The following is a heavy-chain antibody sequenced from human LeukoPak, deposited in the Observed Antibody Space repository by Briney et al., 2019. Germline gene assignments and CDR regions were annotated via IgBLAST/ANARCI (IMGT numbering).Heavy chain of an antibody. CDR2: IYPGDSDT. CDR3: ARPNQYGDYEFDY. J-gene: IGHJ4*02. CDR1: GYSFTSYW. D-gene: IGHD4-17*01. Sequence: GESLKISCKGSGYSFTSYWIGWVRQMPGKGLEWMGIIYPGDSDTRYSPSFQGQVTISADKSISTAYLQWSGLKASDTAMYYCARPNQYGDYEFDYWGQGTLVTVSS. V-gene: IGHV5-51*01.